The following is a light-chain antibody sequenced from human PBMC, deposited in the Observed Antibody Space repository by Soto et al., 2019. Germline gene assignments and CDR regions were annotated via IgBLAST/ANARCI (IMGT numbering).Light chain of an antibody. Sequence: EIVMTQSPATLSVSPGERATLSCRASQSVNSNLAWYQQKPGQAPRLLIYDASTRATGIPARFSGSGSGTEFTLTISSRQSEDFAVYYCQQYNNWPPTYTFGQGTKLEIK. V-gene: IGKV3-15*01. CDR3: QQYNNWPPTYT. CDR2: DAS. CDR1: QSVNSN. J-gene: IGKJ2*01.